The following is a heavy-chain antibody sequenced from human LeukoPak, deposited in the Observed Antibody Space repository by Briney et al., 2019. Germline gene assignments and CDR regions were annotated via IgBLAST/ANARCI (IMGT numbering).Heavy chain of an antibody. CDR1: GGSMNNYY. D-gene: IGHD4/OR15-4a*01. V-gene: IGHV4-59*01. CDR3: ARIVALYGAYYDF. J-gene: IGHJ4*02. Sequence: SETLSLTRTVSGGSMNNYYWGWVRQPPGKGLEWIGYIYYSGSTNYNPSLKSRVAISVDTSKNQFSLKLTSVTAADTAVYYCARIVALYGAYYDFWGQGTLVTVSS. CDR2: IYYSGST.